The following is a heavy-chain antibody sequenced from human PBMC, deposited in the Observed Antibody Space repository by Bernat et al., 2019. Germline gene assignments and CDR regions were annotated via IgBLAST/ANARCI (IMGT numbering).Heavy chain of an antibody. J-gene: IGHJ4*02. CDR3: ATFDSGSYVFDY. CDR1: GGSFSGYY. D-gene: IGHD1-26*01. Sequence: QVQLQQWGVGLLKPSETLSLTCAVYGGSFSGYYWSWIRQPPGKGLEWIGEINHSGSTNYNPSLKSRVTISVDTSKNQFSLKLSSVTAADTAVYYCATFDSGSYVFDYWGQGTLVTVSS. CDR2: INHSGST. V-gene: IGHV4-34*01.